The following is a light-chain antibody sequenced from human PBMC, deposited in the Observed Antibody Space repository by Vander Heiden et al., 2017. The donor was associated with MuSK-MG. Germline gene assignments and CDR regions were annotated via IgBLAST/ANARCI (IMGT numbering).Light chain of an antibody. Sequence: IVMTQSPATLSVSPGERATLSCRASHSISSNLAWYQQKPGQAPRLLIYGVSTRATGIPARFSGSGSGTDFTLTISTLQSEDFAVFYCQQYNNWPYTFGQGTKLEIK. CDR3: QQYNNWPYT. V-gene: IGKV3-15*01. CDR1: HSISSN. J-gene: IGKJ2*01. CDR2: GVS.